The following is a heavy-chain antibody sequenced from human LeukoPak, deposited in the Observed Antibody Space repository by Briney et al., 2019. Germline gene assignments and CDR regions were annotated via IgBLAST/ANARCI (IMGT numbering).Heavy chain of an antibody. Sequence: SETLSLTCTVSGGSISSYYWSWIRQPPGKGLEWIGYIYYSGSTNYNPSLKSRVTISVDTSKNQFSLKLTSVTATDTAVYYCARQDYSGTYLFDYWGREPWSPSPQ. J-gene: IGHJ4*02. CDR1: GGSISSYY. CDR2: IYYSGST. V-gene: IGHV4-59*08. D-gene: IGHD1-26*01. CDR3: ARQDYSGTYLFDY.